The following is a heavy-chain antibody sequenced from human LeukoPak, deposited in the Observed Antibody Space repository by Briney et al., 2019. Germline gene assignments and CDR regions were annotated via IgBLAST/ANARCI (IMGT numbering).Heavy chain of an antibody. J-gene: IGHJ5*02. Sequence: PSETLSLTCAVYGGSLSGYYWTWLRQPPGKGREGLGDINYRGSTNYNPSLNSRVTLSVDTSKLQLSLKLSSVTAADTAVYYCARRTAARGWFDPWGQGTLVTVSS. CDR2: INYRGST. CDR1: GGSLSGYY. V-gene: IGHV4-34*01. D-gene: IGHD3-10*01. CDR3: ARRTAARGWFDP.